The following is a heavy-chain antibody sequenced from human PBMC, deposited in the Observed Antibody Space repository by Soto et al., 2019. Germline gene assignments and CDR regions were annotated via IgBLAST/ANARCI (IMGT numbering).Heavy chain of an antibody. CDR1: GYTLTELS. V-gene: IGHV1-24*01. D-gene: IGHD3-3*01. Sequence: ASVKVSCKVSGYTLTELSMHWVRQAPGKGLERMGGFDPEDGETIYAQKFQGRVTMTEDTSTDTAYMELSSLRSEDTAVYYCATGYDFWSGYSTWGQGTLVTVSS. CDR3: ATGYDFWSGYST. J-gene: IGHJ5*02. CDR2: FDPEDGET.